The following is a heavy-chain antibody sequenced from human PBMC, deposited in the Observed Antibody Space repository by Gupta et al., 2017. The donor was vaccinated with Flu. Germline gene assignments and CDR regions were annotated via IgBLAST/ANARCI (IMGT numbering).Heavy chain of an antibody. J-gene: IGHJ4*02. CDR2: IKSKTDGGTT. V-gene: IGHV3-15*01. D-gene: IGHD6-6*01. CDR3: TTDHIAARRLPFDY. CDR1: AW. Sequence: AWMSWVRQAPGKGLEWVGRIKSKTDGGTTDYAAPVKGRFTISRDDSKNTLYLQMNSLKTEDTAVYYCTTDHIAARRLPFDYWGQGTLVTVSS.